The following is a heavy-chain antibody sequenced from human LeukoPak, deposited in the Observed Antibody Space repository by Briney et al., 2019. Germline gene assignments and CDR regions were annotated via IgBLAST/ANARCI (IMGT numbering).Heavy chain of an antibody. CDR2: ISAYNGNT. CDR1: GYTFTSYG. CDR3: ARGGGFDDPNYYYGMDV. V-gene: IGHV1-18*04. D-gene: IGHD6-25*01. Sequence: ASVKVSRKASGYTFTSYGISWVRQAPGQGLEWMGWISAYNGNTNYAQKLQGRVTMTTDTSTSTAYMELRSLRSDDTAVYYCARGGGFDDPNYYYGMDVWGKGTTVTVSS. J-gene: IGHJ6*04.